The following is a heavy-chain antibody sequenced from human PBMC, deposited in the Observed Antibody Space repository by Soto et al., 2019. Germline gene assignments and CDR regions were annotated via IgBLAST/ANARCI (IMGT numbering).Heavy chain of an antibody. J-gene: IGHJ4*02. CDR1: GFSLSTNGVG. V-gene: IGHV2-5*02. Sequence: QITLKESGPTLVKPTQTLTLTCTFSGFSLSTNGVGVGWIRQPPGKALEWLALIYWDDSKHYSPSLNSRLTITKDTSRNLVGLTMTNMDPVDTATYYCAKKGGGDYILGYWGQGTLVTVSS. CDR2: IYWDDSK. CDR3: AKKGGGDYILGY. D-gene: IGHD4-17*01.